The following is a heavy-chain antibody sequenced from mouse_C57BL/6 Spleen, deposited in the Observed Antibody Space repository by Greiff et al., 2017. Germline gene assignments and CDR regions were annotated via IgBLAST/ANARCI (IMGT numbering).Heavy chain of an antibody. J-gene: IGHJ3*01. D-gene: IGHD4-1*02. CDR2: IYPGDGDT. V-gene: IGHV1-80*01. Sequence: QVPLQQSGAELVKPGASVKISCKASGYAFSSYWMNWVKQRPGKGLEWIGQIYPGDGDTTYNGKFKGKATLTADKSSSTAYIQLSSLTSEDSAVCFCARSHNWAWFAYWGQGTLVTVSA. CDR1: GYAFSSYW. CDR3: ARSHNWAWFAY.